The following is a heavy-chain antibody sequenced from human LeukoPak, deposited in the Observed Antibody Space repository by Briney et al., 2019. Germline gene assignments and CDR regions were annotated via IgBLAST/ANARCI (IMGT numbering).Heavy chain of an antibody. CDR1: GFTFISYG. J-gene: IGHJ6*03. Sequence: GGSLRLSCAASGFTFISYGMHWVRQAPGKGLEWVAVISYDGSDKYYADSVKGRFTISRDNANNSLYLQMSSLRAEDTAIYYCARDSSDFWFRTMDVWGKGTTVTVSS. CDR2: ISYDGSDK. CDR3: ARDSSDFWFRTMDV. V-gene: IGHV3-30*03. D-gene: IGHD3-3*01.